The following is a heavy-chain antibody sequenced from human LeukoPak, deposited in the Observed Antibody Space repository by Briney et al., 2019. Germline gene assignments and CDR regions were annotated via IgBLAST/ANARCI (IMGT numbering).Heavy chain of an antibody. CDR3: ARYCSRTSCRGFDY. CDR2: MNPNRGNT. J-gene: IGHJ4*02. V-gene: IGHV1-8*03. CDR1: GYTFTTYD. Sequence: ASVKVSCNAFGYTFTTYDINWVRHATGQGLDWIGWMNPNRGNTGYAQKFQGRVTITRNTSISTAYLELSSLRSEDTAVYYCARYCSRTSCRGFDYWGQGTLVTVSS. D-gene: IGHD2-2*01.